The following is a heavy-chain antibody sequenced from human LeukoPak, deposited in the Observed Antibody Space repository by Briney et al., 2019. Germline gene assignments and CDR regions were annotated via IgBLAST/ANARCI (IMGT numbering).Heavy chain of an antibody. CDR1: GFTFSSYW. CDR3: ARVPRVVVVAATCFDY. CDR2: IKQDGSEK. V-gene: IGHV3-7*01. J-gene: IGHJ4*02. D-gene: IGHD2-15*01. Sequence: GGSLRLSCAASGFTFSSYWMTWVRQAPGKGLEWVTNIKQDGSEKYYVASVKGRFTISRDNAKNSLSLQMNSLRADDTAVYYCARVPRVVVVAATCFDYWGQGTLVTVSS.